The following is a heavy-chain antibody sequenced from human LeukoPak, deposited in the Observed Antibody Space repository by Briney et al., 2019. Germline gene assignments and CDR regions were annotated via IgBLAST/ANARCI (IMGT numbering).Heavy chain of an antibody. V-gene: IGHV4-31*03. Sequence: SETLSLTCTVSGGSISSGGYYWSWIRQHPGKGLEWIGYIYYSGSTYYNPSLKSRVTISVDTSKNQFSLKLSSVTAADTAVYYCAKHRFGEPRFDNWGQGSLVSVSS. CDR3: AKHRFGEPRFDN. CDR1: GGSISSGGYY. CDR2: IYYSGST. J-gene: IGHJ4*02. D-gene: IGHD3-10*01.